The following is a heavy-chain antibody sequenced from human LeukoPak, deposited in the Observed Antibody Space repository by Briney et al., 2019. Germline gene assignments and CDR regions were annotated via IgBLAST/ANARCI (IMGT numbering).Heavy chain of an antibody. J-gene: IGHJ5*02. V-gene: IGHV4-30-2*01. Sequence: SETLSLTCTVSGGSISSYSWSWIRQPPGKGLEWIGYIYHSGSTYYNPSLKSRVTISVDRSKNQFSLKLSSVTAADTAVYYCARAHYYGSGRVGWFDPWGQGTLVTVSS. D-gene: IGHD3-10*01. CDR2: IYHSGST. CDR3: ARAHYYGSGRVGWFDP. CDR1: GGSISSYS.